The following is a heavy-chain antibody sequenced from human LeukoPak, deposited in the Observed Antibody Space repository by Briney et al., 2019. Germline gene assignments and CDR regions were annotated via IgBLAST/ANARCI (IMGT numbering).Heavy chain of an antibody. V-gene: IGHV3-21*05. CDR2: IRGSRSGLGSGN. CDR1: GFAFSDFS. J-gene: IGHJ4*02. Sequence: GGSLRLSCAASGFAFSDFSMNWVRQAPGKGLEWVANIRGSRSGLGSGNYYAGSVKGRFTISRDDAKSSLYLQMNSLRAEDTAFYYCARDANWGFDHWGQGALVTVSS. D-gene: IGHD7-27*01. CDR3: ARDANWGFDH.